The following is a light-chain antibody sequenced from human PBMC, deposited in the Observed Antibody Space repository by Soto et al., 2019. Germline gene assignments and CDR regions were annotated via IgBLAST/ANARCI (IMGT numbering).Light chain of an antibody. CDR1: QSVSKY. CDR2: DIS. Sequence: EVALTQSPSTLSLSPGERATLSCRASQSVSKYLAWYQQKPGQAPRLLIYDISSRATGIPARFSGSGSGTDFTLTISSLEPEDFAVYYCQQRSNWPLTFGGRTKVAI. J-gene: IGKJ4*01. CDR3: QQRSNWPLT. V-gene: IGKV3-11*01.